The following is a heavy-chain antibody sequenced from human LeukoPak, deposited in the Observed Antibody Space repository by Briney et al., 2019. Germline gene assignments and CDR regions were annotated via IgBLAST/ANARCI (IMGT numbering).Heavy chain of an antibody. J-gene: IGHJ3*02. CDR1: GFTFEDYA. CDR3: AKDRRSLYDAFDI. Sequence: SGGSLRLSCAASGFTFEDYAMHWVRQAPGKGLEWVSGISWNSGSIGYADSVKGRFTISRDNAKNSLYLQMNSLGAEDTALYYCAKDRRSLYDAFDIWGQGTMVTVSS. V-gene: IGHV3-9*01. CDR2: ISWNSGSI.